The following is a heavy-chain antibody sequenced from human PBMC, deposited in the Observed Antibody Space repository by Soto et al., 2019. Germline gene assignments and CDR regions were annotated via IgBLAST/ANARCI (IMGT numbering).Heavy chain of an antibody. CDR2: IYYSGST. CDR3: ARVTVGGYDILTGYSIFDY. J-gene: IGHJ4*02. CDR1: GFSISSYY. D-gene: IGHD3-9*01. V-gene: IGHV4-59*01. Sequence: SETLSLTCTVSGFSISSYYWSWIRQPPGKGLEWIGYIYYSGSTNYNPSLKSRVTISVDTSKNQFSLKLSSVTAADTAVYYCARVTVGGYDILTGYSIFDYWGQGTLVTVSS.